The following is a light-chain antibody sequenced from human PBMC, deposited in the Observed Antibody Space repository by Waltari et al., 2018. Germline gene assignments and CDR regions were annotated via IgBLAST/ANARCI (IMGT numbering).Light chain of an antibody. Sequence: QSFLTQPPSVSGAPGQTVTISCTGGRSNLGANYDVHWYQQLPGTAPKLLIYGNKIRPSGVPDRFSGSKSGTSASLAIPGLQAEDEACYYFQSTDNSLPSPFRVFGGGTKVTVL. CDR1: RSNLGANYD. CDR3: QSTDNSLPSPFRV. V-gene: IGLV1-40*01. CDR2: GNK. J-gene: IGLJ3*02.